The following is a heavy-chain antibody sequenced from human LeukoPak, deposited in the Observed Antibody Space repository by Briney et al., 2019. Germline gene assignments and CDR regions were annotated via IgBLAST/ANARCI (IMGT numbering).Heavy chain of an antibody. CDR1: GYNFNTYW. J-gene: IGHJ4*02. V-gene: IGHV5-51*01. CDR3: AAGILTGYYLFDY. Sequence: GESLKISCKGSGYNFNTYWIGWVRQMPGKGLEWMGIIYPGDSDTRYSPSFQGQVTISADKSISTAYLQWSSLKASDTAMYYCAAGILTGYYLFDYWGQGTLVTVSS. CDR2: IYPGDSDT. D-gene: IGHD3-9*01.